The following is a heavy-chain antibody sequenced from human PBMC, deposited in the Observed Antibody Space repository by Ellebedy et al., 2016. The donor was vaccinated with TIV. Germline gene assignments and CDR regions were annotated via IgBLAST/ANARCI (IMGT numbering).Heavy chain of an antibody. J-gene: IGHJ5*02. V-gene: IGHV3-21*01. D-gene: IGHD2-15*01. CDR2: ISSSSTYI. CDR3: ARNRIVVVDRRQRSWLDP. CDR1: KFTFSRYS. Sequence: GGSLRLSXAASKFTFSRYSMNWVRQAPGKGLEWVSSISSSSTYIYYADSVKGRFTISRDDSKNTLYLQMNSLRAEDTAVYYCARNRIVVVDRRQRSWLDPWGQGTLVTVSS.